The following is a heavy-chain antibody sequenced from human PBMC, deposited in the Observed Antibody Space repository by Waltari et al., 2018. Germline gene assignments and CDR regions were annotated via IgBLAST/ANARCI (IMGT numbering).Heavy chain of an antibody. J-gene: IGHJ5*02. CDR2: IRTSAYGGTT. V-gene: IGHV3-49*05. CDR3: TRRRAVNWFDP. Sequence: EVQLVESGGGLVTPGRSLRLSCAASGFTFGDYAMSWFRLAPGKGRKWISFIRTSAYGGTTEYAASVRGRFTISRDDSNSIAYLQMNSLKTEDTAIYYCTRRRAVNWFDPWGQGTLVTVSS. CDR1: GFTFGDYA.